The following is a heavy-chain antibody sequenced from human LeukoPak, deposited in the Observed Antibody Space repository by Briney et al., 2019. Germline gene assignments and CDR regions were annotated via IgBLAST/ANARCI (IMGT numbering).Heavy chain of an antibody. CDR2: ISWNSGSI. J-gene: IGHJ5*02. CDR1: GFTFDDYA. Sequence: GRSLRLSCVASGFTFDDYAMHWVRQAPGKGLEWVSGISWNSGSIGYADSVKGRFTISRDNAKNSLYLQMNSLRAEDMALYYCAGVQLNWFDPWGQGTLVTVSS. V-gene: IGHV3-9*03. D-gene: IGHD2-2*01. CDR3: AGVQLNWFDP.